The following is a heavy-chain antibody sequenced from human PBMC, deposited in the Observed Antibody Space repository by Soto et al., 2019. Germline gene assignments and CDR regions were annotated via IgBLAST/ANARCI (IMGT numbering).Heavy chain of an antibody. Sequence: ASVKVSCKASGGTFSSYAISWVRQAPGQGLEWMGGIIPIFGTANYAQKFQGRVTITADESTSTAYMELSSLRSEDTAVYYCARGLGTMVRGLYYYYGMDVWGQGTTVTVSS. J-gene: IGHJ6*02. CDR2: IIPIFGTA. D-gene: IGHD3-10*01. CDR3: ARGLGTMVRGLYYYYGMDV. V-gene: IGHV1-69*13. CDR1: GGTFSSYA.